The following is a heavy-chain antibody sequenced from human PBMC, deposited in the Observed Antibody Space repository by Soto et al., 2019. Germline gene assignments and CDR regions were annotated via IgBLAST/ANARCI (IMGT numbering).Heavy chain of an antibody. V-gene: IGHV3-48*03. D-gene: IGHD3-22*01. CDR1: GVTLSTYE. CDR2: ISKSGTTT. Sequence: GSLRLSCAASGVTLSTYEMMWVRKAQGKGLEWVSYISKSGTTTYYADSVRGRFTISRDNAKDSLDLQMNSLRAEDTAVYYCVTSLSGYYYNYWGQGTLVTVSS. J-gene: IGHJ4*02. CDR3: VTSLSGYYYNY.